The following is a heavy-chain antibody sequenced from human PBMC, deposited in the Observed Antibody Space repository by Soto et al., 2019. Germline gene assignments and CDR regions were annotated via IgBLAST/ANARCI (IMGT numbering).Heavy chain of an antibody. D-gene: IGHD6-13*01. CDR3: AGSYGNAWYTY. V-gene: IGHV4-59*01. CDR1: IGSISTYY. J-gene: IGHJ4*01. CDR2: THYSGTT. Sequence: ETLSLTCTVSIGSISTYYWSWIRQPPGKGLEWIGYTHYSGTTHYNPSLKSRVTTSVDTSKNQFSLRLSSVTAADTAIYYCAGSYGNAWYTYWGQGTLVTVSS.